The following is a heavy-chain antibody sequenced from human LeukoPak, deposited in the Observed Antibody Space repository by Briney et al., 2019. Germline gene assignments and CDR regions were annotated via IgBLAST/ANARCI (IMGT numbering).Heavy chain of an antibody. D-gene: IGHD3-3*01. J-gene: IGHJ6*02. CDR3: ALRGPYDFWSGYYREYGMDV. V-gene: IGHV1-8*01. CDR2: MNPNSGNT. Sequence: ASVKVSCKASGYTFTSYDINWVRQATGQGLEWMGWMNPNSGNTGYAQKFQGRVTMTRNTSISTAYMELSSLRSEDTAVHYCALRGPYDFWSGYYREYGMDVWGQGTTVTVSS. CDR1: GYTFTSYD.